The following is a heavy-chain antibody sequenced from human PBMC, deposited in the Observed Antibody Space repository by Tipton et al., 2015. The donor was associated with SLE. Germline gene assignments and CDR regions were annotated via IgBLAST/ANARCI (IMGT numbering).Heavy chain of an antibody. Sequence: GSLRLSCAASGFTFSSYAMSWVRQAPGKGLEWVSAISGSGGSTYYADSVKGRFTISRDNSKNTLYLQMNSLRAEDTAVYYCAKLKWELMNYYYYYMNVWGKGTTVTVSS. CDR1: GFTFSSYA. CDR3: AKLKWELMNYYYYYMNV. V-gene: IGHV3-23*01. CDR2: ISGSGGST. J-gene: IGHJ6*03. D-gene: IGHD1-26*01.